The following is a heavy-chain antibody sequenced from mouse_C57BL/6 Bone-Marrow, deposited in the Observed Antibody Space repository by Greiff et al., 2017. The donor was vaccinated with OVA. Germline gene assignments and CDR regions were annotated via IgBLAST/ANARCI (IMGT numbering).Heavy chain of an antibody. CDR3: ARRNYYYGSGAMDY. Sequence: QVQLQQSGPELGKPGASVKISCKASGYAFSSSWMNWVKQRPGKGLEWIGRIYPGDGDTNYNGKFKGKATLTADKSSSTAYMQLSSLTSEDSAVYFCARRNYYYGSGAMDYWGQGTSVTVSS. D-gene: IGHD1-1*01. CDR2: IYPGDGDT. V-gene: IGHV1-82*01. J-gene: IGHJ4*01. CDR1: GYAFSSSW.